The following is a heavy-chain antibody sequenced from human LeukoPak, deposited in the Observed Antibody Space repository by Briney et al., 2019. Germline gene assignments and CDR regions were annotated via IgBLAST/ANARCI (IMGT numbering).Heavy chain of an antibody. D-gene: IGHD3-3*01. J-gene: IGHJ4*02. CDR3: ARVLEWDLYFDY. CDR1: GRSISSGDYY. Sequence: PSETLSLTCTVSGRSISSGDYYWTWIRQPPGKGLEWIGYIFYSGNTYYNPSLKSRVTISLNTSKNQFSLKLASVTAADTAVYYCARVLEWDLYFDYWGQGTLVTVSS. V-gene: IGHV4-30-4*08. CDR2: IFYSGNT.